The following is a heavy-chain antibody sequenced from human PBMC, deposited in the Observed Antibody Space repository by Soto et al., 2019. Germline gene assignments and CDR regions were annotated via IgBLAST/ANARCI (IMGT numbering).Heavy chain of an antibody. V-gene: IGHV3-21*01. CDR2: VSSGSSYI. CDR3: VRARATDSRPDY. D-gene: IGHD3-22*01. Sequence: GSLRLSGAASGLTFSLYALIGVRQAPGKGLEWVSSVSSGSSYIYSADSLKGRFTISRDDAKNSLYLQMNSLRADDTAIYHCVRARATDSRPDYWGQGSLVTVSS. CDR1: GLTFSLYA. J-gene: IGHJ4*02.